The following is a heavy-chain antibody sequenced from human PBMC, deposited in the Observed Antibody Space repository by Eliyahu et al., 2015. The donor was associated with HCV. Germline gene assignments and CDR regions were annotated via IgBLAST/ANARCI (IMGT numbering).Heavy chain of an antibody. V-gene: IGHV4-59*01. D-gene: IGHD6-19*01. Sequence: QVQLQESGPGLVKPSETLSLTCPVSGGSXTTYSWXRIRQPPGKGLEWIGYIHYSGXPNYNPSLKSRVTISIDTSKNQFSLNLTSVTAADTAMYYCASGGGGIAVTGTGGWFDPWGQGTLVTVSS. CDR2: IHYSGXP. CDR1: GGSXTTYS. J-gene: IGHJ5*02. CDR3: ASGGGGIAVTGTGGWFDP.